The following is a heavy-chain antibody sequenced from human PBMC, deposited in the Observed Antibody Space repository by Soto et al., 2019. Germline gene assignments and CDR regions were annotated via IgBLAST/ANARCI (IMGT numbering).Heavy chain of an antibody. CDR1: GFAFTTYW. D-gene: IGHD6-6*01. J-gene: IGHJ4*02. CDR3: ATSLI. V-gene: IGHV3-7*01. CDR2: IKGDGSEK. Sequence: EVQLVESGGGLVQPGGSLRLSCTASGFAFTTYWMNWVRQAPGKGLEWVASIKGDGSEKYYVDPVKGRFSISRDNARNSLYLQMNSLRAEDTAVYYCATSLIRGQGALVTVSS.